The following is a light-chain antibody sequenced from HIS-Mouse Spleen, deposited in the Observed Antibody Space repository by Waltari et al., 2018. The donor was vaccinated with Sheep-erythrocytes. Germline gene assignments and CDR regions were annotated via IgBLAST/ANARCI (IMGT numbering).Light chain of an antibody. CDR1: SSAVGGYNY. V-gene: IGLV2-14*01. Sequence: QSALTQPASVSGSPGQSITISCTGPSSAVGGYNYFSWYQQHPGKPPKLMIYEVSNRPSGVSNRFSGSKSGNTASLTISGLQAEDEADYYCSSYTSSSTWVFGGGTKLTVL. CDR3: SSYTSSSTWV. J-gene: IGLJ3*02. CDR2: EVS.